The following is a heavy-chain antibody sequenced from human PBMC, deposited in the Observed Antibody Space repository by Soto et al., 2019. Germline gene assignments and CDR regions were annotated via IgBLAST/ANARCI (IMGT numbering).Heavy chain of an antibody. Sequence: EVQLVESGGGLVQPGGSLRLSCAASGFTFSAYSMNWVRQAPGKGLEWISYIRTSPTTIHYADSVKGRFTISRDNAKNSLYLQINSLRAEDTAIYYCARDYHYAFDFWGQGTLVTVSS. J-gene: IGHJ4*02. CDR1: GFTFSAYS. V-gene: IGHV3-48*01. CDR2: IRTSPTTI. D-gene: IGHD2-2*01. CDR3: ARDYHYAFDF.